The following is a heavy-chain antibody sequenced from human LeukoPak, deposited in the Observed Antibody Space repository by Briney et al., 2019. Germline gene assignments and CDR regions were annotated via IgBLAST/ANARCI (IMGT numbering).Heavy chain of an antibody. D-gene: IGHD5-18*01. CDR2: INSDGSST. CDR3: ARDQRLGLPYDY. CDR1: GFTFGSYW. V-gene: IGHV3-74*01. J-gene: IGHJ4*02. Sequence: PGGSLRLSCAASGFTFGSYWMHWVRQAPGKGLVWVSRINSDGSSTSYADSVKGRFTISRDNAKNTLYLQMNSLRAEDTAVYYCARDQRLGLPYDYWGQGTLVTVSS.